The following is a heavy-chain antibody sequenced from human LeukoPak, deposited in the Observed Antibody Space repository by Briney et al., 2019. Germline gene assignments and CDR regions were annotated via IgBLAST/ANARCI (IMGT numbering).Heavy chain of an antibody. J-gene: IGHJ4*02. V-gene: IGHV3-30*04. Sequence: GGSLRLSCAASGFAFSSFAMHWVRQAPGKGLEWVSLISYDGIIEDYSDSVKGRFTISRDNAKNSLYLQMNSLRAEDTAVYYCARDREMATIADYWGQGTLVTVSS. CDR1: GFAFSSFA. D-gene: IGHD5-24*01. CDR2: ISYDGIIE. CDR3: ARDREMATIADY.